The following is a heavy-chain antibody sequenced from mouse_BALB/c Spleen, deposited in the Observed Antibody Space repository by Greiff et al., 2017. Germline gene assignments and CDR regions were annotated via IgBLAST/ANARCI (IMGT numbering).Heavy chain of an antibody. D-gene: IGHD2-10*01. V-gene: IGHV5-9-4*01. J-gene: IGHJ3*01. Sequence: DVKLVESGGGLVKPGGSLKLSCAASGFTFSSYAMSWVRQSPEKRLEWVAEISSGGSYTYYPDTVTGRFTISRDNPKNTLFLQMTSLRSEDTAMYYCARETYYGNRFAYWGQGTLVTVSA. CDR3: ARETYYGNRFAY. CDR2: ISSGGSYT. CDR1: GFTFSSYA.